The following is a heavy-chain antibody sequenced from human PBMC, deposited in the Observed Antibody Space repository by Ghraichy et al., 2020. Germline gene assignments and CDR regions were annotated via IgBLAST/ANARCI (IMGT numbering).Heavy chain of an antibody. CDR2: IYSSGIT. CDR3: AHSGWYSIVD. V-gene: IGHV4/OR15-8*02. D-gene: IGHD6-19*01. CDR1: GASISSSKW. Sequence: SETLSLTCAVSGASISSSKWWAWVRQSPGKGLEWIGEIYSSGITNYNPSLKSRVTLSLDESNTQFSLKLDSLTAADTASYYCAHSGWYSIVDWGPGTRVTVAS. J-gene: IGHJ4*02.